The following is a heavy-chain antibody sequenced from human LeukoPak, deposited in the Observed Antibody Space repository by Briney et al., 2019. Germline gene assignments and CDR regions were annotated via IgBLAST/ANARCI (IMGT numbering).Heavy chain of an antibody. D-gene: IGHD6-19*01. V-gene: IGHV1-2*02. CDR1: GYTFTGNY. Sequence: GASVKVSCKASGYTFTGNYIHWVRLAPGQRLEWMGWVNPNRGDSNCAQKFQGRVTMTSDTSIGTAYMELSRLRSDDTAIYYCARGAYSTGWLGHWGQGTQVTVSS. J-gene: IGHJ1*01. CDR3: ARGAYSTGWLGH. CDR2: VNPNRGDS.